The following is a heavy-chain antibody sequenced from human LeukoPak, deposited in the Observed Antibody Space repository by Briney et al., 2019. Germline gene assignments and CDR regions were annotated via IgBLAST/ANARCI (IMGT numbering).Heavy chain of an antibody. J-gene: IGHJ6*03. V-gene: IGHV4-59*01. CDR2: IYYSGST. D-gene: IGHD3-3*01. CDR3: ARDSAYDFWSGPYYMDV. Sequence: SETLSLTXTVSGGSISSYYWSWIRQPPGKGVEWIGYIYYSGSTNYNPSLKSRVTISVDTSKNQFSLKLSSVTAADTAVYYCARDSAYDFWSGPYYMDVWGKGTTVTVSS. CDR1: GGSISSYY.